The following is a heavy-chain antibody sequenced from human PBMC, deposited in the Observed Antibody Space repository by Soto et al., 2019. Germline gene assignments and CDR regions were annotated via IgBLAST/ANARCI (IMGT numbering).Heavy chain of an antibody. Sequence: GALLKVSCKASVYSYTVYLSSWVRQDTRQGLEWMGWISAYNGNTNYAQKLQGRVTMTTDTSTSTAYMELRSLRSDDTAVYYCARGWTYYYDSSGYYGWFDPWGQGTLVTVSS. D-gene: IGHD3-22*01. J-gene: IGHJ5*02. CDR2: ISAYNGNT. CDR1: VYSYTVYL. V-gene: IGHV1-18*01. CDR3: ARGWTYYYDSSGYYGWFDP.